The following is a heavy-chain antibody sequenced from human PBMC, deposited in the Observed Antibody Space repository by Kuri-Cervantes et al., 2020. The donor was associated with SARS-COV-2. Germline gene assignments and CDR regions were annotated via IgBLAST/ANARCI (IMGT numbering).Heavy chain of an antibody. CDR3: ARFPTIFGVVIIPGYNYGMDA. CDR1: GYTFTTYG. D-gene: IGHD3-3*01. CDR2: INPNSGGT. V-gene: IGHV1-2*02. Sequence: ASVKVSCKASGYTFTTYGINWVRQAPGQGLEWMGWINPNSGGTKYAQKFQGRVTMTRDTSISTAYMELSRLRSDDTAVYYCARFPTIFGVVIIPGYNYGMDAWGQGTTVTVSS. J-gene: IGHJ6*02.